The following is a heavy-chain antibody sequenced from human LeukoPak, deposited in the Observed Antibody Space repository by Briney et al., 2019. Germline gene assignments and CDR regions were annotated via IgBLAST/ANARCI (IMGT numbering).Heavy chain of an antibody. CDR3: ARVLRGGWFDP. CDR1: GFTVSSNY. Sequence: GGSLRLSCAASGFTVSSNYMSWVRQAPGRGLEWVSVIYSGGSTYYADSVKGRFSISRDNSKNTLYLQMNSLKAEDTAVYYCARVLRGGWFDPWGQGTLVTVSS. CDR2: IYSGGST. D-gene: IGHD2/OR15-2a*01. J-gene: IGHJ5*02. V-gene: IGHV3-66*01.